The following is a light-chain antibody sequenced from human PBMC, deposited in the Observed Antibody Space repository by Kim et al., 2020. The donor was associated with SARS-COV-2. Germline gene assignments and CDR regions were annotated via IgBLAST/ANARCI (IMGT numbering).Light chain of an antibody. Sequence: QSALTQPASVSGSPGQSITIPCTGTSSDVGSYNLVSWYQQHPGKAPKLMIYEVSKRPSGVSNRFSGSKSGNTASLTISGLQAEDEADYYCCSYAGSSTLMVFGGGTQVTVL. V-gene: IGLV2-23*02. J-gene: IGLJ2*01. CDR2: EVS. CDR1: SSDVGSYNL. CDR3: CSYAGSSTLMV.